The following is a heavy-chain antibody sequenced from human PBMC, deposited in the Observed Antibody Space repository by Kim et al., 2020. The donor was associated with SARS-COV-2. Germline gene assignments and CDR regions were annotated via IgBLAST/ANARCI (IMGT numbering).Heavy chain of an antibody. D-gene: IGHD2-15*01. CDR3: ARGSAFSY. CDR1: GFTFNSYL. CDR2: VKKDGSDK. J-gene: IGHJ4*02. V-gene: IGHV3-7*01. Sequence: GGSLRHSCAASGFTFNSYLMSWVRQAPGKGLEWVASVKKDGSDKYYVDSVKGRFTISRDNAKNSQYLQMNSLRAEDTAVYYCARGSAFSYWGQGTLVTVSS.